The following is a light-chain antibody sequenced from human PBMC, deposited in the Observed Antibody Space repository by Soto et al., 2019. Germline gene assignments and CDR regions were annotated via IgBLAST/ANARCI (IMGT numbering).Light chain of an antibody. CDR2: DVS. J-gene: IGKJ2*01. CDR1: QSVTTY. CDR3: QQRSDWPRT. Sequence: EIVLTQSPATLSLSPGERATLTCRASQSVTTYLVWYQHKPGQAPRHLIHDVSNRASGIPARFSGSGSGTDFTLTISSLEPEDFAVYYCQQRSDWPRTFGQGTKVQIK. V-gene: IGKV3-11*01.